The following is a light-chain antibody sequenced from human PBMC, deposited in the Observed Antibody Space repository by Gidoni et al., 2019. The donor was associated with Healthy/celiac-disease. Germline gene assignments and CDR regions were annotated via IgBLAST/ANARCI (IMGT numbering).Light chain of an antibody. J-gene: IGKJ2*01. V-gene: IGKV3-15*01. Sequence: EIVMTQSPATLSVSPGERATLSCRASQSVSSNLAWYQQKPGQAPRLLIYGASTRATGIPARFSGSGSGTEFTLLISSLQSEDFAVYYCQQYNNWPPYTFXXXTKLEIK. CDR2: GAS. CDR1: QSVSSN. CDR3: QQYNNWPPYT.